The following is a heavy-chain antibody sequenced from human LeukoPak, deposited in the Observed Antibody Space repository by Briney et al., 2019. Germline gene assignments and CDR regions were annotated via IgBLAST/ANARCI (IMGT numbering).Heavy chain of an antibody. Sequence: SETLSLTCTVSGGSVSSYYWSWIRQPPGEGLEWIGEINHSGSTNYNPSLKSRVTISVDTSKNQFSLKLSSVTAADTAVYYCARGGGSTPYYFDYWGQGTLVTVSS. D-gene: IGHD2-2*01. J-gene: IGHJ4*02. V-gene: IGHV4-34*01. CDR3: ARGGGSTPYYFDY. CDR2: INHSGST. CDR1: GGSVSSYY.